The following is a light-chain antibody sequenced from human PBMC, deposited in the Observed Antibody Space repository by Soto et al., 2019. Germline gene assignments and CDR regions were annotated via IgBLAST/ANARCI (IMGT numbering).Light chain of an antibody. Sequence: DIQMTQFPSTLSASIGDRVTITCRASLSISTWLAWYQQKAGKAPKLLIYTASSLETGVPSRFSGSGSGTEFTLTISSLQPDDFATYYCQHYNRYSPYTFGQGTRLEIK. CDR2: TAS. CDR3: QHYNRYSPYT. CDR1: LSISTW. J-gene: IGKJ2*01. V-gene: IGKV1-5*03.